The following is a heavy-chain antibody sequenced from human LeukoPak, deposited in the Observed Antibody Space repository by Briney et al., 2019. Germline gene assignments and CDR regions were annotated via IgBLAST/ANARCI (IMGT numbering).Heavy chain of an antibody. V-gene: IGHV4-4*02. CDR3: ARSPTKRVPEDY. Sequence: SGTLSLTCTVSSGSIFSSNWWSWVRQPPGKGLEWIGQIFHTGSTSYSPSLKSRVTISMDKSKNQISLRLTSVTAADTAVYYCARSPTKRVPEDYWGQGTLVTVSS. CDR2: IFHTGST. J-gene: IGHJ4*02. CDR1: SGSIFSSNW. D-gene: IGHD2-2*01.